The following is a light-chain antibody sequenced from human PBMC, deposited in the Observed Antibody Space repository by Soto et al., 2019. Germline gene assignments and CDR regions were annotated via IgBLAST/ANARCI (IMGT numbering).Light chain of an antibody. J-gene: IGKJ2*01. V-gene: IGKV1-8*01. CDR1: QDISSY. CDR2: GAS. Sequence: AIRMTQSPSSFSASTGDRVTITCRASQDISSYLAWYQQKVGKAPKLLIYGASTLQRGAPSRFSGSGSGTDFTLHNSRPQSEDFATYYCQQYFSYPYTFGQGTKLEI. CDR3: QQYFSYPYT.